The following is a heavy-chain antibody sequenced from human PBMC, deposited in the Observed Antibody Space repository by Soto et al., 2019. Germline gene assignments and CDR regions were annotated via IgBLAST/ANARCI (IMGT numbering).Heavy chain of an antibody. CDR1: GGTFNNYA. CDR3: ARWGGLSCSGAVCFKKPFDY. J-gene: IGHJ4*02. D-gene: IGHD2-8*02. Sequence: QVQLEQSGAEVKRPESSMKVSCKPSGGTFNNYAINWVRQAPGQGLEWMGAIIPISGTTKYAQKFQGRVTITADKSTSTVYMDLSSLRSEDTAVYYCARWGGLSCSGAVCFKKPFDYWGQGTLVTVSS. V-gene: IGHV1-69*06. CDR2: IIPISGTT.